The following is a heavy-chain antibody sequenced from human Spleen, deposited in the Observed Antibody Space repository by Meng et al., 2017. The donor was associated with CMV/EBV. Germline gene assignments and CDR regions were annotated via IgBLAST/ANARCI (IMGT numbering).Heavy chain of an antibody. CDR2: IRFDGTNK. CDR1: GFTFSSYA. Sequence: GESLKISCAASGFTFSSYAMHWVRQAPGKGLEWVANIRFDGTNKYHADSVKGRFTISRDNSKNTLYLQMNSLRAEDTAVYYCAKGGDSSGTYAMDVWGQGTTVTVSS. V-gene: IGHV3-30*02. D-gene: IGHD3-22*01. J-gene: IGHJ6*02. CDR3: AKGGDSSGTYAMDV.